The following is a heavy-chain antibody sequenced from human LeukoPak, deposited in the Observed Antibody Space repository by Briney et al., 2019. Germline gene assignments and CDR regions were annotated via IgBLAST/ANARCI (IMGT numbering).Heavy chain of an antibody. Sequence: PGGSLSLSCAASGFTFSDYYMSWIRQAPGKGLEWVSYISSSGSTIYYADSVKGRFTISRDNAKNSLYLQMNSLRAEDTAVYYCARDIGPADYDILTGDYWGQGTLVTVSS. D-gene: IGHD3-9*01. CDR3: ARDIGPADYDILTGDY. CDR1: GFTFSDYY. CDR2: ISSSGSTI. J-gene: IGHJ4*02. V-gene: IGHV3-11*01.